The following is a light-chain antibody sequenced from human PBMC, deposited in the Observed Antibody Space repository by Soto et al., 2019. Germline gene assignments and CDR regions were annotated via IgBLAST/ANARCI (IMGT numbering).Light chain of an antibody. J-gene: IGLJ2*01. CDR1: SADVGVYDY. V-gene: IGLV2-8*01. CDR2: EVN. CDR3: GSYAAKNRSVV. Sequence: QSALTQPPAASGSPGQSVTISCTGTSADVGVYDYVSWYQQVPGKAPKLIIYEVNKRPSGVPGRFSGSKSGITASLTVSGLQIEDEAIYYCGSYAAKNRSVVFGGGTKVTVL.